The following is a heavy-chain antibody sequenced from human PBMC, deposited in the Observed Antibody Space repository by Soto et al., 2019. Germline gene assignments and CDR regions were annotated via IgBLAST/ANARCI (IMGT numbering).Heavy chain of an antibody. CDR2: IIPIFGTA. D-gene: IGHD5-12*01. Sequence: QVQLVQSGAEVKKPGSSVKVSCKASGGTFSSYAISWVRQAPGQGLEWMGGIIPIFGTANYAQKFQGRVTISAEESTSTAYMELSSLRSEDTAVYYCATDRDGYNCFDYWGQGTLVTVSS. CDR1: GGTFSSYA. J-gene: IGHJ4*02. CDR3: ATDRDGYNCFDY. V-gene: IGHV1-69*12.